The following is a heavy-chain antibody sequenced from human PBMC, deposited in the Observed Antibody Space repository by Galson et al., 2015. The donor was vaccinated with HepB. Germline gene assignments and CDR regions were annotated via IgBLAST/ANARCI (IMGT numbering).Heavy chain of an antibody. J-gene: IGHJ4*02. CDR2: FDPEDGET. V-gene: IGHV1-24*01. CDR3: ARAGAAAGTRWYFDY. Sequence: SVKVSCKVSGYTLTELSMHWVRQAPGKGLEWMGGFDPEDGETIYAQKFQGRVTITRDTSASTAYMELSSLRSEDTAVYYCARAGAAAGTRWYFDYWGQGTLVTVSS. D-gene: IGHD6-13*01. CDR1: GYTLTELS.